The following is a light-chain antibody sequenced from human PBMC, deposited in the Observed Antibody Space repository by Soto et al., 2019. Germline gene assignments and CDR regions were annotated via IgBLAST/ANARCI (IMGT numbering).Light chain of an antibody. Sequence: IELTQSPSSLSASVGDRVTITCRASQGISSYLAGYQQKPGKAPKLLIYAASTLQSAVPSRFSGSGSGTDFTLTIISLQPEDFATYYCQQLNSYQWTFGQGTKVEIK. CDR3: QQLNSYQWT. CDR1: QGISSY. J-gene: IGKJ1*01. V-gene: IGKV1-9*01. CDR2: AAS.